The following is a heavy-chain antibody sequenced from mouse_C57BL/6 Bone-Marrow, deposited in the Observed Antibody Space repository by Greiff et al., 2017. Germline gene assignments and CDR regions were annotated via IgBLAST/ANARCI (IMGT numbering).Heavy chain of an antibody. Sequence: EVKVEESGGGLVQPGESLKLSCESNEYEFPSHDMSWVRKTPEKRLELVAAINSDGGSTYYPDTMERRFIISRDNTKKTLYLQMSSLRSEDTALYYCARHHGNFYAMDYWGQGTSVTVSS. CDR2: INSDGGST. CDR1: EYEFPSHD. J-gene: IGHJ4*01. V-gene: IGHV5-2*03. D-gene: IGHD2-1*01. CDR3: ARHHGNFYAMDY.